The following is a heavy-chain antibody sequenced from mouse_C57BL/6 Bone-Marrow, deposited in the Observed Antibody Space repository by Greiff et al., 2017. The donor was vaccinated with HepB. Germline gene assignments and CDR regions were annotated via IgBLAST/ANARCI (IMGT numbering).Heavy chain of an antibody. Sequence: LVESGAELARPGASVKLSCKASGYTFTSYGISWVKQRTGQGLEWIGEIYPRSGNTYYNEKFKGKATLTADKSSSTAYMELRSLTSEDSAVYFCARYYYGSSPSWFAYWGQGTLVTVSA. D-gene: IGHD1-1*01. CDR3: ARYYYGSSPSWFAY. V-gene: IGHV1-81*01. CDR1: GYTFTSYG. J-gene: IGHJ3*01. CDR2: IYPRSGNT.